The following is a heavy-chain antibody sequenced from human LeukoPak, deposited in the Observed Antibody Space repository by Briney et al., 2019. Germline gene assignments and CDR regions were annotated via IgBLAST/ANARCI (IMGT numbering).Heavy chain of an antibody. CDR2: IDSGSDDI. CDR1: GFTFSLYA. V-gene: IGHV3-21*05. D-gene: IGHD3-10*01. Sequence: GGSLRLSCAASGFTFSLYAMNWVRQAPGKGLEWVSYIDSGSDDIHYADSVRGRFTISRDNAKNTLYLQMNSLRAEDTAVYYCARTYYGSGKGMDVWGQGTTVTVSS. J-gene: IGHJ6*02. CDR3: ARTYYGSGKGMDV.